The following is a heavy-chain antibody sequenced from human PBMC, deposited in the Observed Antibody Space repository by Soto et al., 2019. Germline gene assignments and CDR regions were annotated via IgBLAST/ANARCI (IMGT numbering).Heavy chain of an antibody. V-gene: IGHV3-33*01. J-gene: IGHJ6*03. CDR3: ARGVRGVKYYYYYYMDV. D-gene: IGHD3-10*01. CDR2: IWYDGSNK. Sequence: GGSLRLSCAASGFTFSSYGMHWVRQAPGKGLEWVAVIWYDGSNKYYADSVKGRFTISRDNSKNTLYLQMNSLRAEDTAVYYCARGVRGVKYYYYYYMDVWGKGTTVTVSS. CDR1: GFTFSSYG.